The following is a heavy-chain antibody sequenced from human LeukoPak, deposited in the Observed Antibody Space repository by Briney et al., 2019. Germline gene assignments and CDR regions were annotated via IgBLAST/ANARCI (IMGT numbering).Heavy chain of an antibody. V-gene: IGHV4-31*03. CDR1: GGSISSGGYY. D-gene: IGHD2-15*01. CDR2: IYYRGST. CDR3: ARGSKGGYCRGGSCLAFDI. J-gene: IGHJ3*02. Sequence: TSETLSLTCTVPGGSISSGGYYWSWIRQHPGKGLEWIGYIYYRGSTYYNPSLKSRVTISVDTSKNQFSLKLSSVTAADTAVYYCARGSKGGYCRGGSCLAFDIWGQGTMVTVSS.